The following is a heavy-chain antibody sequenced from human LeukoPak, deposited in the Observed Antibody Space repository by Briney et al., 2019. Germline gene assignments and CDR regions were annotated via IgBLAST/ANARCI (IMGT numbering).Heavy chain of an antibody. Sequence: GGSLRLSCVASGFTVSANYMNWVRQAQGKGLEWVSVIYSGGSTHYADSVKGRFTISRDNSKNTLYLQMSSLKVEDTALYYCARGGYDYWFDPWGQGTLVTVSS. CDR3: ARGGYDYWFDP. V-gene: IGHV3-53*01. D-gene: IGHD5-12*01. J-gene: IGHJ5*02. CDR1: GFTVSANY. CDR2: IYSGGST.